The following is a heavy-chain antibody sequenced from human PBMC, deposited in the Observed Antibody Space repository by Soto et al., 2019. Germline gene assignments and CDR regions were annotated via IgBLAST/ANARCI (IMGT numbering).Heavy chain of an antibody. CDR2: IYYSGST. Sequence: SETLSLTCTVSGGSISSGGYYWSWIRQHPGKGLEWIGYIYYSGSTYYNPSLKSRVTISVDTSKNQFSLKLSSVTAADTAVYYCARAMFYYSNQDTWFDPWGQGTLVTVPQ. CDR3: ARAMFYYSNQDTWFDP. J-gene: IGHJ5*02. D-gene: IGHD4-4*01. V-gene: IGHV4-31*03. CDR1: GGSISSGGYY.